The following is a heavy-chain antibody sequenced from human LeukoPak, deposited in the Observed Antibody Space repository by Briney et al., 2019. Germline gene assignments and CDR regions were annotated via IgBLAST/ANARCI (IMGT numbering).Heavy chain of an antibody. CDR2: ISSSSSTI. CDR3: ASTGRYCTSPSGSNYFPY. Sequence: GGSLRLSCAASGFTFSSYIMNWVRQAPGKGLEWVSYISSSSSTIYYADSVKGRFTLSRDNAKNSLYLQMNSLRAEDTAVYYCASTGRYCTSPSGSNYFPYWGQGTLVTVSS. V-gene: IGHV3-48*04. J-gene: IGHJ4*02. D-gene: IGHD2-2*01. CDR1: GFTFSSYI.